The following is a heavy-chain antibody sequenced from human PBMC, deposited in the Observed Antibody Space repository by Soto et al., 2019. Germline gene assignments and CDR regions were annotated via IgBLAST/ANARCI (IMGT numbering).Heavy chain of an antibody. J-gene: IGHJ4*02. V-gene: IGHV3-23*01. CDR2: ISGSGGST. CDR3: AKDPGASSDWHGGLY. CDR1: GFTFSSYA. Sequence: EVQLLESEGGWVQPGWSLRLSCAASGFTFSSYAMSWVRRAPGKGLEWVSAISGSGGSTYYADSVKGRFTISRDNSKNTLYLQMNSLRAEDTAVYYCAKDPGASSDWHGGLYWGQGTLVTVSS. D-gene: IGHD6-19*01.